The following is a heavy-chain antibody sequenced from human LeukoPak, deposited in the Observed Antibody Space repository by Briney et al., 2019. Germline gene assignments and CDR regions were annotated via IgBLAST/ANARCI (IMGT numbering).Heavy chain of an antibody. J-gene: IGHJ4*02. CDR1: GFTFSSYG. CDR2: IWYDGSNK. Sequence: PGRSLRLSCAASGFTFSSYGMPRGRPAPGKGLGWVAVIWYDGSNKYYADSVKGRFTISRDNSKNTLYLQMNSLRAEDAAVYYCAKDLRGYSYGVNDYWGQGTLVTVSS. D-gene: IGHD5-18*01. CDR3: AKDLRGYSYGVNDY. V-gene: IGHV3-33*06.